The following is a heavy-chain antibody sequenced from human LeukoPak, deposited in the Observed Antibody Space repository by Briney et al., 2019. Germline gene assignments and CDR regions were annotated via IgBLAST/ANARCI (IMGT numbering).Heavy chain of an antibody. D-gene: IGHD6-13*01. CDR3: ARRGIASAGGNYYYMDV. V-gene: IGHV4-34*01. Sequence: SETLSLTCAVYGGPFSGYYWSWIRQPPGKGLEWIGEINHSGSTNYNPSLKSRVTISIDTSKNQFSLKLSSVTAADTAVYYCARRGIASAGGNYYYMDVWGKGTTVTVSS. CDR1: GGPFSGYY. J-gene: IGHJ6*03. CDR2: INHSGST.